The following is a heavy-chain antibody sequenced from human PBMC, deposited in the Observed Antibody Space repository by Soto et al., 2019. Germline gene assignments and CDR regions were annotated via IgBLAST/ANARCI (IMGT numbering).Heavy chain of an antibody. J-gene: IGHJ4*02. D-gene: IGHD3-10*01. CDR3: ALDNAGTHLWTHRFDY. Sequence: GSGPTLVNPTQTLTLTCTFSGFSLSTSGVGVGWIRQPPGKALEWLALIYWDDYKRYSPSLKSRLTITKNTSKNQVVLSMTNMDPVDTATYYCALDNAGTHLWTHRFDYWGQGTQVTVSS. CDR2: IYWDDYK. CDR1: GFSLSTSGVG. V-gene: IGHV2-5*02.